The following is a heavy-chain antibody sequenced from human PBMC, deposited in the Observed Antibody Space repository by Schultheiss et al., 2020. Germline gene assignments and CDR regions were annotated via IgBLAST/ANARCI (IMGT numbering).Heavy chain of an antibody. D-gene: IGHD3-22*01. V-gene: IGHV3-23*01. Sequence: GGSLRLSCAASGFTFSSYAMSWVRQAPGKGLEWVSAISGSGGSTYYADSVKGRFTISRDNSKNTLYLQMNSLRAEDTAVYYCARQGDDSSGYYHYWGQGTLVTVSS. CDR1: GFTFSSYA. J-gene: IGHJ4*02. CDR3: ARQGDDSSGYYHY. CDR2: ISGSGGST.